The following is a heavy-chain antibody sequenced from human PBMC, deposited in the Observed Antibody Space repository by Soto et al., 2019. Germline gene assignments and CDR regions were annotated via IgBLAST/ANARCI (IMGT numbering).Heavy chain of an antibody. D-gene: IGHD6-13*01. V-gene: IGHV4-38-2*02. Sequence: NPSETLSLTCAVSGYSISSGYYWGWIRQPPGKGLEWIGSIYHSGSTYYNPSLKSRVTISVDTSKNQFSLKLSSVTAADTAVYYCARDRRISRAPYNWFDPWGQGTLVTVSS. CDR3: ARDRRISRAPYNWFDP. CDR2: IYHSGST. J-gene: IGHJ5*02. CDR1: GYSISSGYY.